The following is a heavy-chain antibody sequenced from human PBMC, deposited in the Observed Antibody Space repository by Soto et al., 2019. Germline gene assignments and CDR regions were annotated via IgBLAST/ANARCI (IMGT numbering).Heavy chain of an antibody. D-gene: IGHD2-15*01. J-gene: IGHJ5*01. CDR1: GDSISTVDYF. Sequence: PSETLSLTCSVSGDSISTVDYFWAWVRQPPGQALEYIGYIYKSATTYYNPSFESRVAISLDTSKSQFSLNVTSLTAADTAMYFCARGRYCLTGRCFPNWFDSWGQGTLVTVSS. V-gene: IGHV4-30-4*01. CDR3: ARGRYCLTGRCFPNWFDS. CDR2: IYKSATT.